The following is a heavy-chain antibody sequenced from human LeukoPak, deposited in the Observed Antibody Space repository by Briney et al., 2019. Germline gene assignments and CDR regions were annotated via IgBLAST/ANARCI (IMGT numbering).Heavy chain of an antibody. CDR1: RYTFTTYW. J-gene: IGHJ4*02. CDR2: VYPGDSDP. Sequence: GESLEIYCTGYRYTFTTYWTSWVRQMPGKGLEWMGIVYPGDSDPRYSPSFQSQVTFSADKSISTAYLEWSSLKASDTAMYYCATNHDYGDFPFDYWGQGTPVTVSS. CDR3: ATNHDYGDFPFDY. V-gene: IGHV5-51*01. D-gene: IGHD4-17*01.